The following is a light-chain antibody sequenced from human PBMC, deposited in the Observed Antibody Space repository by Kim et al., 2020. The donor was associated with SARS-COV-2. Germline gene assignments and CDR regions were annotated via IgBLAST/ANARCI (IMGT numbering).Light chain of an antibody. CDR3: LLFYSGVQI. CDR2: DTA. Sequence: QAVVTQEPSLTVSPGGTVTLTCASSTGSVTNDHYPYWIQQKPGQAPRTLIYDTAIKHSWTPARFSGSLLGGKAGLTLSDAQPEDEADYYCLLFYSGVQIFGGGTQLTVL. J-gene: IGLJ2*01. V-gene: IGLV7-46*01. CDR1: TGSVTNDHY.